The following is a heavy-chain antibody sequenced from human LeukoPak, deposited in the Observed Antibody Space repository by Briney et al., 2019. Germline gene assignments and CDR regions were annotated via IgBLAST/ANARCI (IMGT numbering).Heavy chain of an antibody. CDR2: ISSSSSYI. CDR3: ARDLSYSSSWSY. CDR1: GFTFSNAW. V-gene: IGHV3-21*01. D-gene: IGHD6-13*01. J-gene: IGHJ4*02. Sequence: GGSLRLSCAASGFTFSNAWMNWVRQAPGKGLEWVSSISSSSSYIYYADSVKGRFTISRDNAKNSLYLQMNSLRAEDTAVYYCARDLSYSSSWSYWGQGTLVTVSS.